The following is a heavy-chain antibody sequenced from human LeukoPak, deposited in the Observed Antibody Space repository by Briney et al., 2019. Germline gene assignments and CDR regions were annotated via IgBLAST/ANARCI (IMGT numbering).Heavy chain of an antibody. J-gene: IGHJ4*02. CDR2: NRSQTYGGTT. Sequence: PGRSLRLSCTASGFTFGDYAMSWFRQAPGKGLGWVGFNRSQTYGGTTEYAAPVKGRFTISRDDSKSIAYLQMNSLKTEDTAVYYCTSSAMPLAFDYWGQGTLVTVSS. V-gene: IGHV3-49*03. D-gene: IGHD2-2*01. CDR3: TSSAMPLAFDY. CDR1: GFTFGDYA.